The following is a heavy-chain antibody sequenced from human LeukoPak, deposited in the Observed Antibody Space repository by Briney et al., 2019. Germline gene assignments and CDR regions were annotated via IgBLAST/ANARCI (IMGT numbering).Heavy chain of an antibody. V-gene: IGHV3-7*01. CDR1: GFGFSTYY. CDR2: IRQDGSET. CDR3: ATYRTVARTNWFDS. Sequence: GGSLRLSCAAPGFGFSTYYMSWVRQAPGKGLEWVANIRQDGSETFYVDSVKGRFTISRDNAKNSLYLQLSSLRVEDTAVYYCATYRTVARTNWFDSWGQGTLVTVSS. J-gene: IGHJ5*01. D-gene: IGHD2-21*01.